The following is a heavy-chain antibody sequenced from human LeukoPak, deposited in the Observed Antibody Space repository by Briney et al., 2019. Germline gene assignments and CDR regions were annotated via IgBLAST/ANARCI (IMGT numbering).Heavy chain of an antibody. J-gene: IGHJ4*02. CDR2: ISYDGSNK. D-gene: IGHD5-18*01. CDR3: ARSFTAMATYFDY. Sequence: GGSLRLSCAASGFTFSSYAMHWVRQAPGKGLEWVAVISYDGSNKYYADSVKGRFTISRDNSKNTLYLQMNSLRAEDTAVYYCARSFTAMATYFDYWGQGTPVTVSS. V-gene: IGHV3-30-3*01. CDR1: GFTFSSYA.